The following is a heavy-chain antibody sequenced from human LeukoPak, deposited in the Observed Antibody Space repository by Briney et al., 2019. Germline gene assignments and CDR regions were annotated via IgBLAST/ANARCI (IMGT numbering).Heavy chain of an antibody. D-gene: IGHD5-18*01. J-gene: IGHJ4*02. CDR3: AARGGYSYGARGY. V-gene: IGHV4-34*01. CDR1: GGSFSGYY. Sequence: SETLSLTCAVYGGSFSGYYWSWIRQPPGKGLEWIGEINHSGSTNYNPSLKSRVTISVDTSKNQFSLKLSSVTAADTAVYYCAARGGYSYGARGYWGQGTLVTVSS. CDR2: INHSGST.